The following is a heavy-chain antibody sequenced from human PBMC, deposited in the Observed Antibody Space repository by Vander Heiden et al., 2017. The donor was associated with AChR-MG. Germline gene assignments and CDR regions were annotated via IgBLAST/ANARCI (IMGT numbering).Heavy chain of an antibody. V-gene: IGHV3-7*01. CDR3: ARDEGGMDV. CDR2: IKQDGSEK. J-gene: IGHJ6*02. Sequence: EVQLVASGRGLVQPGGSLRLSCAAPGFTFRSYWLSWGRQAPGKGLEWVANIKQDGSEKYYVDSVKGRFTISRDNAKNSLYLQMNSLRAEDTAVYYCARDEGGMDVWGQGTTVTVSS. CDR1: GFTFRSYW.